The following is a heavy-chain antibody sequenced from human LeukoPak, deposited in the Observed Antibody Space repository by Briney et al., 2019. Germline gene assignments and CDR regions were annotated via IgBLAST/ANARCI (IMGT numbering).Heavy chain of an antibody. V-gene: IGHV4-39*01. D-gene: IGHD3-22*01. Sequence: SETLSLTCSVSGGSISSGAYYWGWIRQPPGKGLEWIGSLHYSGGTYYNPSLKSRVTISVDTSKNHFSLNLSSVTAADTAVYYCARHGQTAYDSSGYYRWGQGFLVTVSS. CDR2: LHYSGGT. J-gene: IGHJ4*02. CDR3: ARHGQTAYDSSGYYR. CDR1: GGSISSGAYY.